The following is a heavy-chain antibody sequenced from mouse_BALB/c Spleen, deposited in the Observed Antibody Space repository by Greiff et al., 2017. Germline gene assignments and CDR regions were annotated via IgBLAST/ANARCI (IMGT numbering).Heavy chain of an antibody. D-gene: IGHD2-4*01. CDR3: ARGGLRKNYFDY. J-gene: IGHJ2*01. CDR1: GFTFSDYY. Sequence: EVMLVESGGGLVKPGGSLKLSCAASGFTFSDYYMYWVRQTPEKRLEWVATISDGGSYTYYPDSVKGRFTISRDNAKNNLYLQMSSLKSEDTAMYYCARGGLRKNYFDYWGQGTTLTVSS. V-gene: IGHV5-4*02. CDR2: ISDGGSYT.